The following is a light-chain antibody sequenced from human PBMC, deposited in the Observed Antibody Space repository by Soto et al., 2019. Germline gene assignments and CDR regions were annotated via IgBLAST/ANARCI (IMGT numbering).Light chain of an antibody. CDR3: QKYSSSPRT. CDR1: QSVGSIY. Sequence: DIVLTQSPGTLSLSPGERATLSCRASQSVGSIYLAWYQQKPGQAPRLLIHGASNRASGIPDRFSGSGSGTDFTHTISRLEPEDFAVYYCQKYSSSPRTFGQGTKVEIK. V-gene: IGKV3-20*01. J-gene: IGKJ1*01. CDR2: GAS.